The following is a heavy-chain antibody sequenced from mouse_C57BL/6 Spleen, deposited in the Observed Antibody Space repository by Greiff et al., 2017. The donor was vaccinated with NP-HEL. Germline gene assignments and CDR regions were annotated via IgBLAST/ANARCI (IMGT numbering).Heavy chain of an antibody. CDR1: GYTFTSYW. Sequence: VQLQQSGAELVRPGSSVKLSCKASGYTFTSYWMDWVKQRPGQGLEWIGNIYPSDSETHYNQKFKDKATLTVDKSSSTAYMQLSSLTSEDSAVYYCARDYGSRYWYFDVWGTGTTVTVSS. CDR3: ARDYGSRYWYFDV. J-gene: IGHJ1*03. V-gene: IGHV1-61*01. D-gene: IGHD1-1*01. CDR2: IYPSDSET.